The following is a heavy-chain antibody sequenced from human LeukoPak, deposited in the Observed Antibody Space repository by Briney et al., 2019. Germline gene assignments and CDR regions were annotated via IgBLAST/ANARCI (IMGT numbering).Heavy chain of an antibody. CDR2: IYSGGST. CDR1: GFSFNTYG. CDR3: ARDGYDSSGSLGY. V-gene: IGHV3-53*01. Sequence: GGSLRLSCAASGFSFNTYGMHWVRQAPGKGLEWVSVIYSGGSTYYADSVKGRFTISRDNPKNTLYLQMNSLRAEDTAVYYCARDGYDSSGSLGYWGQGTLVTVSS. J-gene: IGHJ4*02. D-gene: IGHD3-22*01.